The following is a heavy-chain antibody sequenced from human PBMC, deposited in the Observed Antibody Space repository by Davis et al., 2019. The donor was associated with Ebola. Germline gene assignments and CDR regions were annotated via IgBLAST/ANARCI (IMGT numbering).Heavy chain of an antibody. V-gene: IGHV3-23*01. CDR1: EFTFSSYG. J-gene: IGHJ6*02. CDR3: ARDRAHGLDV. D-gene: IGHD3-10*01. CDR2: ISAGGTAP. Sequence: GESLKISCAASEFTFSSYGMTWVRQAPGKGLEWVSSISAGGTAPYYADSVKGRFTISRDNSKNTLSLQMASLRADDTAVYYCARDRAHGLDVWGQGTAVTVSS.